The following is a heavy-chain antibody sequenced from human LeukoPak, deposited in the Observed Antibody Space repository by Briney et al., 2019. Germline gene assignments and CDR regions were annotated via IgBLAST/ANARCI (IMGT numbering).Heavy chain of an antibody. CDR3: AKDGSGWYFVY. J-gene: IGHJ4*02. V-gene: IGHV3-23*01. D-gene: IGHD6-19*01. CDR1: GFTSSSYA. Sequence: PGGSLRLSCAASGFTSSSYARSWVRQAPGKGLEWVSAISGSGGSTYYADSVKSRFTISRDNSKNTLYLQMNSLRAEDTAVYYCAKDGSGWYFVYWGQGTLVTVSS. CDR2: ISGSGGST.